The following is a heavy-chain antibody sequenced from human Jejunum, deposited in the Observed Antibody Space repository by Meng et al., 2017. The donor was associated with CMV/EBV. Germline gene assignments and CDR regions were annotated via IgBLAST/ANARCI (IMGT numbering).Heavy chain of an antibody. V-gene: IGHV3-23*01. CDR3: AKDGDCVGGCPACPYYYGMDV. Sequence: FAMHWVRQAPGKGLECVSSISNTGETTYYADSVKGRFTISRDNLKNTLYLQMGSLRVDDTAKYFCAKDGDCVGGCPACPYYYGMDVWGQGTTVTVSS. CDR1: FA. D-gene: IGHD2-21*02. CDR2: ISNTGETT. J-gene: IGHJ6*02.